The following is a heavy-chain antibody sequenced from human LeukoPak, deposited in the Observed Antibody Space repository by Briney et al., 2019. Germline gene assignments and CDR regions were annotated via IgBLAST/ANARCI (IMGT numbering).Heavy chain of an antibody. CDR2: INPNSGGT. D-gene: IGHD3-22*01. CDR3: ARASTLIYYYDSSGFIARDY. J-gene: IGHJ4*02. Sequence: GASVKVSCKASGYTFTGYYMHWVRQAPGQGLEWMGRINPNSGGTNHAQKFQGRVTMTRDTSISTAYMELSRLRSDDTDMYYCARASTLIYYYDSSGFIARDYWGQETLVTVSS. CDR1: GYTFTGYY. V-gene: IGHV1-2*05.